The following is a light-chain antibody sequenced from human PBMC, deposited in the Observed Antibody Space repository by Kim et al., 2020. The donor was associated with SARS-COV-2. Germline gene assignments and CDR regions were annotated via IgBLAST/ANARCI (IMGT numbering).Light chain of an antibody. CDR3: QQYDDWPPWT. J-gene: IGKJ1*01. Sequence: SLGERAPLSCRASQSVSDNVAWYQQKPGQAPRVLIYGASTRATGIPARVSVSGSGREFTLTISSLQSEDSAVYYCQQYDDWPPWTFGQGTKVDIK. CDR1: QSVSDN. V-gene: IGKV3-15*01. CDR2: GAS.